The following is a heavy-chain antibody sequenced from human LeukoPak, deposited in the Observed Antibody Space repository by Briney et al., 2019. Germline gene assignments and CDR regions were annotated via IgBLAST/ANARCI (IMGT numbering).Heavy chain of an antibody. CDR2: IIPLFGTA. Sequence: SVKVSYKASGTIFRRYAISWVRQAPGQGLEWMGGIIPLFGTANYAQKFQGRVTITADESTSTAFMELRSLRSEDTAVYYCARDEYSSSSSWFDPWGQGTLVSVSS. CDR3: ARDEYSSSSSWFDP. CDR1: GTIFRRYA. D-gene: IGHD6-6*01. V-gene: IGHV1-69*13. J-gene: IGHJ5*02.